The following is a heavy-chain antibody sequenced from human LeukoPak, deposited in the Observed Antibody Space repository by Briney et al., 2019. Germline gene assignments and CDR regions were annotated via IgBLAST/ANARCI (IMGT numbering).Heavy chain of an antibody. J-gene: IGHJ4*02. CDR1: GGSISSGGYY. V-gene: IGHV4-31*03. D-gene: IGHD4-11*01. CDR3: ARDAFDSNYFDY. CDR2: IHYSGST. Sequence: PSETLSLTCTVSGGSISSGGYYWNWIRQHPGKGLEWIGYIHYSGSTYYNPSLKSRVAISVDTSKNQFSLKLSSVTAADTAVYYCARDAFDSNYFDYWGQGTLVTVSS.